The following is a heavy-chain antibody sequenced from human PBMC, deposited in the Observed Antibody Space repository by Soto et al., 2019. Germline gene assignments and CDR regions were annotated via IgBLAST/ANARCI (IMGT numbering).Heavy chain of an antibody. CDR1: GYTFANHG. V-gene: IGHV1-18*04. J-gene: IGHJ4*02. D-gene: IGHD1-26*01. Sequence: QVRLVQSGAEVKKPGASVKVSCKASGYTFANHGISWVRPAPGQGLQWMGWISGYNGNTNYPQKVQGRVTMTTDTSTSTAYMELTSLTSDDTAVYYCARDQGGSYYVAIDSWGQGTLVTVSS. CDR2: ISGYNGNT. CDR3: ARDQGGSYYVAIDS.